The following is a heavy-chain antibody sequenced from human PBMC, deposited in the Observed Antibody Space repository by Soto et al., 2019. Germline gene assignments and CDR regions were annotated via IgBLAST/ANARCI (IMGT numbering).Heavy chain of an antibody. CDR2: IYYSGST. CDR3: ARGLRVGYFDL. Sequence: QVQLQESGPGLVKPSETLSLTCTVSGGSISSYYWSWIRQPPGKGLEWIGYIYYSGSTNYNPSLKSRVTISVDRSKNQFSLKLRSVTAADTAVYYCARGLRVGYFDLWGRGTLVTVSS. J-gene: IGHJ2*01. D-gene: IGHD2-15*01. CDR1: GGSISSYY. V-gene: IGHV4-59*08.